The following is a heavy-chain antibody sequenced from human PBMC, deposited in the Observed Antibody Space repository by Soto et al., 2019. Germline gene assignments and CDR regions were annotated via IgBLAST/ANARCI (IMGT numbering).Heavy chain of an antibody. V-gene: IGHV3-23*01. CDR2: ISGSGGST. J-gene: IGHJ6*02. CDR3: ARGVSYYYYGMDV. Sequence: GGSLRLSCAASGFTFSSYAMSWVRQAPGKGLEWVSAISGSGGSTYYADSVKGRFTISRDNSKNTLYLQMNSLRAEDTAVYYCARGVSYYYYGMDVWGQGTTVTVSS. CDR1: GFTFSSYA.